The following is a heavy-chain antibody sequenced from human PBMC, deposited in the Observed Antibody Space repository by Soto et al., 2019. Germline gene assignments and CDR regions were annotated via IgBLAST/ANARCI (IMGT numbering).Heavy chain of an antibody. J-gene: IGHJ6*03. CDR2: VNWNGGTT. CDR3: ARGGATARSYFYMDV. D-gene: IGHD1-26*01. V-gene: IGHV3-20*04. CDR1: GFTFDDYG. Sequence: EVRLVESGGGAVRPGGSLRLSCEASGFTFDDYGMTWVRQAPGKGLEWVSGVNWNGGTTCYADSVKGRFTISRDNAKNQLFLQMTSLRADDTAFYYCARGGATARSYFYMDVWANGTTVTV.